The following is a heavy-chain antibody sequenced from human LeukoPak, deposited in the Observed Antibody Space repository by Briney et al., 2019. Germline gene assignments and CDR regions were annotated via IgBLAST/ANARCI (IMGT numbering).Heavy chain of an antibody. CDR2: INAGNGNT. CDR3: AREYCSSTSCYSAPYQNWFDP. J-gene: IGHJ5*02. Sequence: ASVKVSCKASGYTFTSYAMHWVRQAPGQRLEWMGWINAGNGNTKYSQKFQGRVTITADESTSTAYMELSSLRSEDTAVYYCAREYCSSTSCYSAPYQNWFDPWGQGTLVTVSS. V-gene: IGHV1-3*01. CDR1: GYTFTSYA. D-gene: IGHD2-2*01.